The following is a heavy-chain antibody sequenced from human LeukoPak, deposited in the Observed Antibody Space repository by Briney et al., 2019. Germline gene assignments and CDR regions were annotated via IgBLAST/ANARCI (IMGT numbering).Heavy chain of an antibody. D-gene: IGHD2-2*01. CDR2: ISSSSSYI. CDR1: GFTFSSYS. J-gene: IGHJ4*02. CDR3: ARDRICSSTSCYLFDY. V-gene: IGHV3-21*01. Sequence: PGGSLRLSCAASGFTFSSYSMNWVRQAPGKGLEWVSSISSSSSYIYYADSVKGRFTISRDNAKNSLYLQMNSLRAEDTAVCYCARDRICSSTSCYLFDYWGQGTLVTVSS.